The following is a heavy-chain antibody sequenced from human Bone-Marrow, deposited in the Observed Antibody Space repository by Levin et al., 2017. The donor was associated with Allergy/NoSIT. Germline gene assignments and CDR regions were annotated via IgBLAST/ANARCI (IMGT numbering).Heavy chain of an antibody. V-gene: IGHV3-20*04. CDR3: AKDGDGGYAALGF. D-gene: IGHD5-12*01. J-gene: IGHJ4*02. CDR1: GFTFDDYG. Sequence: GESLKISCAASGFTFDDYGMSWVRQVAGKGLEWVSGINWNGGSTDYADSVRGRFIISRDNAKNSLYLQMNSLRAEDTAVYYCAKDGDGGYAALGFWGQGNLVTVSS. CDR2: INWNGGST.